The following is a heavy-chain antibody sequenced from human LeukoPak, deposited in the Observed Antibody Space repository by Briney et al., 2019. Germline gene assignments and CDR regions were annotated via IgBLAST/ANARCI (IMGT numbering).Heavy chain of an antibody. CDR2: IYYSGST. V-gene: IGHV4-59*12. D-gene: IGHD6-19*01. Sequence: SETLSLTCTVSGGSISSYYWSWIRQPPGKGLEWIGYIYYSGSTNYNPSLKSRVTISVDTSKNQFSLRLSSVTAADTAVYYCARGLTHYSSGWYRPPLDYWGQGTLVTVSS. CDR1: GGSISSYY. J-gene: IGHJ4*02. CDR3: ARGLTHYSSGWYRPPLDY.